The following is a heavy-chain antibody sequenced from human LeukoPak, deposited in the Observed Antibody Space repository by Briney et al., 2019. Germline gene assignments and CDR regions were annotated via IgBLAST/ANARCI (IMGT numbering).Heavy chain of an antibody. CDR1: GFTFSSYS. CDR2: ISSSSSTI. D-gene: IGHD6-13*01. Sequence: GGSLRLSCAASGFTFSSYSMNWVRQAPGKGLEWVSYISSSSSTIYYADSVEGRFTISRDNAKNSLYLQMNSLRAEDTAVYYCARDGGIAATWGQGTLVTVSS. CDR3: ARDGGIAAT. J-gene: IGHJ5*02. V-gene: IGHV3-48*01.